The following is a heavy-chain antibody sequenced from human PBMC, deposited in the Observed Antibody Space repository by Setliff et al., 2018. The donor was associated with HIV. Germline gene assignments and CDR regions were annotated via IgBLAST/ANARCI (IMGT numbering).Heavy chain of an antibody. CDR3: ARGRGSSPYRWFDP. CDR2: MYHTGST. CDR1: GYSISSGCY. J-gene: IGHJ5*02. V-gene: IGHV4-38-2*01. D-gene: IGHD6-19*01. Sequence: PSETLSLTCAVSGYSISSGCYWGWIRQPPGKGLEWIGSMYHTGSTYYSPSLNSRFTISVDTSKNQFSLKLRSVTAADTAVYYCARGRGSSPYRWFDPWGQGTQVTVSS.